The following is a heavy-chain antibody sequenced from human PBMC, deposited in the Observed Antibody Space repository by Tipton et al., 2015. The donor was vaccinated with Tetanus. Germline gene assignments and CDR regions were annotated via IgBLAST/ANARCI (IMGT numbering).Heavy chain of an antibody. Sequence: SLRLSCAASGLTFSSYWMNWVRQAPGKGLEWVAKMNQDGSEKYYVDSVEGRFTISRDNAKSTLFLQMNSLRAEDTAVYYCTRGSYGPEYWGQGTLVTVSS. V-gene: IGHV3-7*04. J-gene: IGHJ4*02. CDR3: TRGSYGPEY. CDR1: GLTFSSYW. CDR2: MNQDGSEK. D-gene: IGHD4-17*01.